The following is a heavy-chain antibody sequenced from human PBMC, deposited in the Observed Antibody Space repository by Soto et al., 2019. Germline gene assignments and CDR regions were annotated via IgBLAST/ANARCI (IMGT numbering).Heavy chain of an antibody. CDR2: IYHSGGT. J-gene: IGHJ4*02. V-gene: IGHV4-30-2*01. Sequence: HLQLQESGSGLVKPSQTLSLTCAVSGDSISSGGYSWNWIRQPPGKGLEWIGYIYHSGGTDFNPSLKSRVTIPVDSSNNQFSLKLRSVTAADTAVYYCARDSRSGLYLEYWGQGTLITVSS. CDR1: GDSISSGGYS. CDR3: ARDSRSGLYLEY. D-gene: IGHD5-12*01.